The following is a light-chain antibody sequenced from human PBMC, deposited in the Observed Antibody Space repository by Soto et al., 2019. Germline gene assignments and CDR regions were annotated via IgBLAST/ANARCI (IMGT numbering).Light chain of an antibody. Sequence: VLTQSPASLSLSPGERATLSCRAGQSVSDYLAWYQQKPGQPPRLLFFDASNRATGVPARFSAVGSGTDFTLIISSLEPEDFAVYYCQQRVNWPPTFGGGTKVEI. V-gene: IGKV3-11*01. J-gene: IGKJ4*01. CDR3: QQRVNWPPT. CDR1: QSVSDY. CDR2: DAS.